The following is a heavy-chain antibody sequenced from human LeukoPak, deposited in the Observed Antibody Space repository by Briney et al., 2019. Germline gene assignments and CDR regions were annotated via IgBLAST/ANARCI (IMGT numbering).Heavy chain of an antibody. D-gene: IGHD1-26*01. V-gene: IGHV3-7*03. CDR3: AKEFRGASDC. Sequence: QSGGSLRLSCAASGFTFSTYSMSWVRQAPGKGLEWVATIKEEGSEKYYVDSVKGRFTIFRDNAKKLLYLQMKSLRAEDTAMYYCAKEFRGASDCWGQGTLVTVSS. J-gene: IGHJ4*02. CDR1: GFTFSTYS. CDR2: IKEEGSEK.